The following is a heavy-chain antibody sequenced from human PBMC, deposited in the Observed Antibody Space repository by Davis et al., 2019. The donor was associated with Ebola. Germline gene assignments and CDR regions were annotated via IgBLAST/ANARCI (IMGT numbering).Heavy chain of an antibody. D-gene: IGHD6-13*01. CDR3: SKRIKAGAGAPSDY. CDR1: GFSFSSHV. CDR2: ISGTGDST. Sequence: PGGSLRLSCAASGFSFSSHVMRWVRQAPGKGLEWVSTISGTGDSTDYADSVKGRFTISRDNSKNTLYLQMNSLRADDTATYYCSKRIKAGAGAPSDYWGQGTLVTVSS. J-gene: IGHJ4*02. V-gene: IGHV3-23*01.